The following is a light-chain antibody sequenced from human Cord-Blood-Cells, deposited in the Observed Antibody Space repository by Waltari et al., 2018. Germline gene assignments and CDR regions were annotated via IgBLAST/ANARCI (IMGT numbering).Light chain of an antibody. V-gene: IGLV2-23*01. J-gene: IGLJ3*02. CDR3: CSYAGTSTLV. CDR1: SSDVGSYNL. CDR2: EGS. Sequence: QSALTQPASVSGSPGQSITISCTGTSSDVGSYNLVSWYQQHPGKAPKLMIYEGSKRPPGFSNSYCVSRSGTTASVTISVRQAEDEADDYCCSYAGTSTLVFGGGTKLTVL.